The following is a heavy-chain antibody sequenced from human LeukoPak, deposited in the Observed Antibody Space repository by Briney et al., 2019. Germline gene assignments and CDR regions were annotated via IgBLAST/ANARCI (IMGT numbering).Heavy chain of an antibody. CDR1: GFTFSSDS. CDR2: ISGSGGST. J-gene: IGHJ4*02. CDR3: AKDSFSTR. Sequence: GGSLRLSCAASGFTFSSDSMTWVRQAPGKGLEWVSTISGSGGSTFYADSVKDRFTISRDNSKNTLYLHMNSLSAEDTAIYYCAKDSFSTRWGQGTLVTVSS. D-gene: IGHD2-2*01. V-gene: IGHV3-23*01.